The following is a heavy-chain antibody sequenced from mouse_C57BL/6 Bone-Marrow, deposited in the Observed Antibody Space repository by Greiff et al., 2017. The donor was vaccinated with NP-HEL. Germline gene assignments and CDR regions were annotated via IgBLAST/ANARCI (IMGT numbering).Heavy chain of an antibody. CDR1: GFTFSSYG. CDR2: ISSGGSYT. J-gene: IGHJ3*01. V-gene: IGHV5-6*01. Sequence: DVQLVESGGDLVKPGGSLKLSCAASGFTFSSYGMSWVRQTPDKRLEWVATISSGGSYTYYPDSVKGRFTIFRDNAKNTLYLQMSSLKSEDTAMYYCARRFTVVAGAPWFAYWGQGTLVTVSA. D-gene: IGHD1-1*01. CDR3: ARRFTVVAGAPWFAY.